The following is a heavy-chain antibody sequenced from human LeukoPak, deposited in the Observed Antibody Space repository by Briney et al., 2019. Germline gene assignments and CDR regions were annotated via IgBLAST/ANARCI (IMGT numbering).Heavy chain of an antibody. CDR2: ISYDGSDK. CDR1: GFTFSDYA. D-gene: IGHD4-17*01. J-gene: IGHJ4*02. V-gene: IGHV3-30-3*01. CDR3: ARNGEELDY. Sequence: TGGSLGLSCAASGFTFSDYAMHWVRQAPGKGLEWVAVISYDGSDKYYAGSVKGRFTISRDNSKNTLCLQMNSLRVEDTAVYYCARNGEELDYWGLGALVTVSS.